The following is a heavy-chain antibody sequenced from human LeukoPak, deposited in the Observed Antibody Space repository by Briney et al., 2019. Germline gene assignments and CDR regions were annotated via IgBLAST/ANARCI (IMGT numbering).Heavy chain of an antibody. J-gene: IGHJ6*03. CDR1: GGSISSYY. CDR3: ARVHVGGVTIFGVVNPYYYYYYMDV. D-gene: IGHD3-3*01. CDR2: IYYSGST. V-gene: IGHV4-59*01. Sequence: PSETLSLTCTVSGGSISSYYWSWIRQPPGKGLEWIGYIYYSGSTNYNPSLKSRVTRSVDTSKNQFSLKLSSVTAADTAVYYCARVHVGGVTIFGVVNPYYYYYYMDVWGKGTTVTVSS.